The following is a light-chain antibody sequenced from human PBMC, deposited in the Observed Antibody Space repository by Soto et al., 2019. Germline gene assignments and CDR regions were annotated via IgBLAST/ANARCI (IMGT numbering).Light chain of an antibody. CDR1: QGVNRW. CDR2: AAS. J-gene: IGKJ5*01. V-gene: IGKV1-12*01. Sequence: DLQMTQSPSSVSASVGDRVTIACRASQGVNRWLAWYQQRPGKAPKLLIYAASSLQSGVPSRFRGSGSGTDFTLPISSLQPEDFATYYCQQANSFPPTFGQGTRLEIK. CDR3: QQANSFPPT.